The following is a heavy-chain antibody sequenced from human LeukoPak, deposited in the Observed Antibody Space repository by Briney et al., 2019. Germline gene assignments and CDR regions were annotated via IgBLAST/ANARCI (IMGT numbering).Heavy chain of an antibody. CDR1: AFTFSDYS. D-gene: IGHD7-27*01. CDR2: IDTSSSTM. CDR3: AREDDSWGPNNLDL. Sequence: HTGGSLRLSCAASAFTFSDYSMNWVRQAPGKGLEWISYIDTSSSTMYYADSVMGRFTIPRDNAKESLYLQMNSLRDEDTAVYYCAREDDSWGPNNLDLWGQGTMVTVSS. V-gene: IGHV3-48*02. J-gene: IGHJ3*01.